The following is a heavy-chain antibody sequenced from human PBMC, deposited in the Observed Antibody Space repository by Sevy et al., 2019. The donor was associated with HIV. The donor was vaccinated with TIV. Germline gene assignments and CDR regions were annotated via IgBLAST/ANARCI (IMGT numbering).Heavy chain of an antibody. J-gene: IGHJ3*02. Sequence: GGSLRLSCAASGFTFSSYSMNWVRQAPGKGLEWVSDISSSSSTIYYADSVKGRFTISRDNAKNSLYLQMNSLRDEDTAVYSCARGGRGGLPSTGPDIWGQGTMVTVSS. CDR3: ARGGRGGLPSTGPDI. CDR1: GFTFSSYS. D-gene: IGHD3-10*01. V-gene: IGHV3-48*02. CDR2: ISSSSSTI.